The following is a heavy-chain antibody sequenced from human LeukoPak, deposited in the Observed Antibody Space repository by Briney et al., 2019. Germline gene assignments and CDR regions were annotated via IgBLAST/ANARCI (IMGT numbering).Heavy chain of an antibody. J-gene: IGHJ6*02. CDR1: GGSISSYY. CDR2: ICYSGST. D-gene: IGHD3-3*01. CDR3: ARHQSSYYDFWSGSPGTYYGMDV. V-gene: IGHV4-59*08. Sequence: SETLSLTCTVPGGSISSYYWSWVRQPPGKGLEWIGYICYSGSTNYNPSLKSRVTISVDTSKNQFSLKLSSVTAADTAVYYCARHQSSYYDFWSGSPGTYYGMDVWGQGTTVTVSS.